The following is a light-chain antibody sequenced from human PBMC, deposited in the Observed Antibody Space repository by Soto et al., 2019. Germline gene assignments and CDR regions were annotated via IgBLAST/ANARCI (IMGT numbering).Light chain of an antibody. V-gene: IGKV3-15*01. Sequence: EVVMTQSPATLSVSPGDSATLSCRASVGVGTNLAWYQQTPGQGPRLLIYATSTRATGIPARFSGSGSGTEFTLTISGLQSEDFAIYYCQQYNKGPPWTFGQGTKVEIK. CDR1: VGVGTN. CDR3: QQYNKGPPWT. J-gene: IGKJ1*01. CDR2: ATS.